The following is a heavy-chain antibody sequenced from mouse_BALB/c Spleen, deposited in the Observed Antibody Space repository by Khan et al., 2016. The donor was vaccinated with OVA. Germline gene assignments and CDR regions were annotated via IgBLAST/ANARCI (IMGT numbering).Heavy chain of an antibody. CDR1: GHSITSNYV. J-gene: IGHJ4*01. D-gene: IGHD1-2*01. Sequence: DVKLLESGPGLVKPSQSLSLTCTVTGHSITSNYVWNWIRQFPGNKLEWMGYISYSGSTSYNPSLKSRISITRDTSKNQIFLQLNSVTTEDTATXYGARKDYYGCAEDYWGQGTTVTVSS. V-gene: IGHV3-2*02. CDR2: ISYSGST. CDR3: ARKDYYGCAEDY.